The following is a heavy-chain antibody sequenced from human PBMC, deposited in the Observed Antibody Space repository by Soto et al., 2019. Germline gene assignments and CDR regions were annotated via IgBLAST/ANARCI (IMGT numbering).Heavy chain of an antibody. CDR1: GYTFTSYG. CDR2: ISAYNGNT. V-gene: IGHV1-18*01. D-gene: IGHD2-2*01. CDR3: ARGLCSSTSCYGPDWFDP. J-gene: IGHJ5*02. Sequence: ASVKVSCKASGYTFTSYGISWVRQAPGQGLEWMGWISAYNGNTNYAQELQGRVTMTTDTSTSTAYMELRSLRSDDTAVYYCARGLCSSTSCYGPDWFDPWGQGTLVTVSS.